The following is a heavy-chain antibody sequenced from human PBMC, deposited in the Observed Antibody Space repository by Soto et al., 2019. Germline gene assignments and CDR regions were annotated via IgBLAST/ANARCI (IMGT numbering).Heavy chain of an antibody. CDR1: GFTVSSYS. Sequence: PWGSLRLSCAASGFTVSSYSMNGVRQAPGKGLEWVSSISSSSSYIYYADSVKGRFTISRDNAKNSLYLQMNSLRAEDTAVYYCARDEKRGYSYGYGYWGQGTLVTVSS. D-gene: IGHD5-18*01. V-gene: IGHV3-21*01. CDR2: ISSSSSYI. CDR3: ARDEKRGYSYGYGY. J-gene: IGHJ4*02.